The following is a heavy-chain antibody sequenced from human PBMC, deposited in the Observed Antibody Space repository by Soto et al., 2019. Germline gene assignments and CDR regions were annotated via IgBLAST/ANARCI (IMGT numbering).Heavy chain of an antibody. CDR3: AKGDNLGPKTGYAFDP. V-gene: IGHV6-1*01. D-gene: IGHD5-12*01. Sequence: SQTLSLPCAISGDSVSSNTASWNWIRQSPSRGLEWLGRTYFGSKWYNDYAVSVKSRIIINPATSNNQFSLQLNSVTPEDTAVYFCAKGDNLGPKTGYAFDPWGQGIMVTVSS. J-gene: IGHJ5*02. CDR1: GDSVSSNTAS. CDR2: TYFGSKWYN.